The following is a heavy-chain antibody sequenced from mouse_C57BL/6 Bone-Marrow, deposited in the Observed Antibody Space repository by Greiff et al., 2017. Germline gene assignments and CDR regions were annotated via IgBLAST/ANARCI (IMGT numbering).Heavy chain of an antibody. Sequence: QVQLQQPGAELVRPGSSVKLSCKASGYTFTSYWMDWVKQRPGQGLEWIGNIYPSDSETHYNQKFKDKATLTVANSSSPAYMQLRSLTSEDSAVYYCARGEDGYPMDYWGKGTSGTVSS. CDR3: ARGEDGYPMDY. CDR1: GYTFTSYW. D-gene: IGHD2-3*01. CDR2: IYPSDSET. V-gene: IGHV1-61*01. J-gene: IGHJ4*01.